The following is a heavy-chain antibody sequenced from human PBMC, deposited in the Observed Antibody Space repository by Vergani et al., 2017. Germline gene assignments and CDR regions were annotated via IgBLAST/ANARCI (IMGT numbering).Heavy chain of an antibody. CDR1: GYTFSNYY. J-gene: IGHJ4*02. V-gene: IGHV1-46*03. CDR2: INPSGGHT. D-gene: IGHD3-9*01. CDR3: ARGDYGILTGYRY. Sequence: QVPVVQSGAEVKKSGASVKVSCKTSGYTFSNYYMHWVRQAPGQGLEWMGIINPSGGHTNYAQKFQGRVTMTRDTSTSTVYMELISLRSEDTAIYYCARGDYGILTGYRYWGQGTLVTVSA.